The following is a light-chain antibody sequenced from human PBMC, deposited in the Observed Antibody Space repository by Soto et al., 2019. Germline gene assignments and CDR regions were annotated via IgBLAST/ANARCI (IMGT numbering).Light chain of an antibody. J-gene: IGKJ1*01. CDR3: QQYNNWPT. V-gene: IGKV3-15*01. CDR2: AAS. Sequence: EILMTQSPATLSVSPGERATLPCRATQSVSSDLAWYQQKPGQPPRLLIYAASARATGIPARFSGSGSGTEFTLTISSLQSEDFAIYFWQQYNNWPTFGQGTKVDIK. CDR1: QSVSSD.